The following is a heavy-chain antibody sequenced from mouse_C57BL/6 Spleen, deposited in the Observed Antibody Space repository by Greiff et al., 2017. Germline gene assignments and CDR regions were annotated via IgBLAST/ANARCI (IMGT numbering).Heavy chain of an antibody. CDR2: LDPEDGDT. V-gene: IGHV14-1*01. Sequence: EVKLQESGAELVRPGASVKLSCTASGFNIKDYYMHWVKQRPEQGLEWIGRLDPEDGDTEYAPKFQGKATMTADTSSNTAYLQLSSLTSEDTAVYYCTPVYYYGSSYWFAYWGQGTLVTGSA. CDR1: GFNIKDYY. CDR3: TPVYYYGSSYWFAY. J-gene: IGHJ3*01. D-gene: IGHD1-1*01.